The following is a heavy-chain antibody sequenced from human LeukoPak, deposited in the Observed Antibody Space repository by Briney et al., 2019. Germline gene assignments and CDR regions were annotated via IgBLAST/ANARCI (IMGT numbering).Heavy chain of an antibody. D-gene: IGHD6-19*01. CDR2: IYYSGST. CDR1: GGSISSSSYY. J-gene: IGHJ4*02. CDR3: ASKRLDGYFDY. V-gene: IGHV4-39*01. Sequence: SETLSLTCTVSGGSISSSSYYWGWLRQPPGRGLEWLGSIYYSGSTYYNPSLKSRVTKSVHTSKNQFSLKLSSVTAAHTAVYYCASKRLDGYFDYWGQGTLVTVSS.